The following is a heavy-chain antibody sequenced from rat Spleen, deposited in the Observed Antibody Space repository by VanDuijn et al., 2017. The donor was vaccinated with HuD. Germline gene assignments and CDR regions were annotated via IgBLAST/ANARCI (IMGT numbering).Heavy chain of an antibody. CDR1: GFSLISHS. CDR2: IWGDGNS. Sequence: QVQLKESGPGLVEPSQTLSLTCTVSGFSLISHSLHWVRQPPGKGLEWMGVIWGDGNSNVNSALKSRLSISRDTSKSQVYLKMNSLQTDDTAIYFCTRSYGGYTSNWFPYWGQGTLVTVSS. V-gene: IGHV2-13*01. J-gene: IGHJ3*01. D-gene: IGHD1-11*01. CDR3: TRSYGGYTSNWFPY.